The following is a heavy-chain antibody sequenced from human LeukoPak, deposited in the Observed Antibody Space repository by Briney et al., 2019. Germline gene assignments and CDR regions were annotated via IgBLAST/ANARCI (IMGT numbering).Heavy chain of an antibody. D-gene: IGHD1-7*01. CDR3: VKDLGGNYDY. CDR2: IDYDGSIT. Sequence: PGGSLRLSCAASGFTFSSYWIHWVRQVPGKGLVWVSRIDYDGSITNYADSVKGRFTISRDNARNTLYLQMNSLRADDTAVYYCVKDLGGNYDYWGQGTLVTVSS. CDR1: GFTFSSYW. V-gene: IGHV3-74*01. J-gene: IGHJ4*02.